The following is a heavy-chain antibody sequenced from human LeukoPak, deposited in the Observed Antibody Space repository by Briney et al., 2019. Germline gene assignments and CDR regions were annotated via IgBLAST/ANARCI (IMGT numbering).Heavy chain of an antibody. D-gene: IGHD3-9*01. CDR3: ARAGTYYDILTGYYSNDYYGMDV. Sequence: ASVKVSCKASGYTFTVYYMHWVRQAPGQGLEWMGWINPNSGGTNYAQKFQGRVTMTRDTSISTAYMELSRLRSDDTAVYYCARAGTYYDILTGYYSNDYYGMDVWGQGTTVTVSS. J-gene: IGHJ6*02. CDR1: GYTFTVYY. CDR2: INPNSGGT. V-gene: IGHV1-2*02.